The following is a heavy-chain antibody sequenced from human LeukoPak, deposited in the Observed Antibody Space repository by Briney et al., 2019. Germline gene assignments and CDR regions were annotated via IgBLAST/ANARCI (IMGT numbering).Heavy chain of an antibody. D-gene: IGHD3-22*01. Sequence: ASVRVSCQASGYTFGSYDINWVRKATGQGLEWMGWMNPGSGNTGYAQRFQGRVTMTRDTSTNTAYMELSGLRSEDTAIYYCARLSETAAYYYTSGYYFLGYWGQGTLVTVSS. J-gene: IGHJ4*02. V-gene: IGHV1-8*02. CDR2: MNPGSGNT. CDR3: ARLSETAAYYYTSGYYFLGY. CDR1: GYTFGSYD.